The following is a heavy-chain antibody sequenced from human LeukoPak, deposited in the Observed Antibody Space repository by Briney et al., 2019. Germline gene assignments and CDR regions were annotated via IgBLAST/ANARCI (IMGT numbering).Heavy chain of an antibody. J-gene: IGHJ3*02. CDR2: INPNSGGT. CDR1: GDTFTSYY. D-gene: IGHD6-6*01. CDR3: ATRAARYDAVDI. Sequence: ASVKVSCKASGDTFTSYYMHWVRQSPGQGLEWMGWINPNSGGTNYAQQSQGRVTMTRATSTSTAYMELSSLRSDDTAVYYCATRAARYDAVDIWGQGKIVTVFS. V-gene: IGHV1-2*02.